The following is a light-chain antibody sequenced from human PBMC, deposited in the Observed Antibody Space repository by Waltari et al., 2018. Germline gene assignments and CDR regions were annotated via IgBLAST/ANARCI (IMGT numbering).Light chain of an antibody. CDR2: GAS. CDR3: QHYVSLPAT. V-gene: IGKV3-20*01. Sequence: IVLTQSPGTLSLSPAERATLSCRASQSVSRTLAWYQQKPGQAPRLLIYGASTRATGIPERFSGGGSGTDFSLTISRLEPEDFAVYYCQHYVSLPATFGQGTKVEIK. J-gene: IGKJ1*01. CDR1: QSVSRT.